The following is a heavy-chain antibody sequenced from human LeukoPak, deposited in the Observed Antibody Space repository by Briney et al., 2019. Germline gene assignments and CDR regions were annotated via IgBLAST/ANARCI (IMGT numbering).Heavy chain of an antibody. CDR2: ISSSSYI. V-gene: IGHV3-21*01. J-gene: IGHJ3*02. CDR1: GFTFSSYS. CDR3: ARDPLRIAAAGNGAFDI. D-gene: IGHD6-13*01. Sequence: PGGSLRLSCAASGFTFSSYSMNWVRQAPGKGLEWVSSISSSSYIYYADSVKGRFTISRDNAKNSLYLQMNSLRAEDTAVYYCARDPLRIAAAGNGAFDIWGQGTMVTVSS.